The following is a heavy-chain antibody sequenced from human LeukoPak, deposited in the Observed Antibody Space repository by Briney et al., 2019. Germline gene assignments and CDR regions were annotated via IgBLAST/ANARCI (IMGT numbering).Heavy chain of an antibody. D-gene: IGHD1-1*01. CDR3: ARAGSYYYMDV. CDR2: IDAYNGNT. CDR1: GYTFTSSG. V-gene: IGHV1-18*01. J-gene: IGHJ6*03. Sequence: GASVKVSCKASGYTFTSSGISWVRQAPGQGLEWMGWIDAYNGNTNYAQKPQGRVTMTTDTSTTTAYMELRSLRLDDTAVYYCARAGSYYYMDVWGKGTTVTVSS.